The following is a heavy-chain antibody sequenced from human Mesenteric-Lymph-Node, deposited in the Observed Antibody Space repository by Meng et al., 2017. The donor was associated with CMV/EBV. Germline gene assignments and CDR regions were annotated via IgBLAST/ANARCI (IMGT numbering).Heavy chain of an antibody. CDR2: FYSGASI. D-gene: IGHD2-21*01. Sequence: GESLKISCAASGFTVSSHYMSWVRQAPGKGLEWVSVFYSGASIYYADSVKGRCTISRDKSKNTVYLQMNSLRAEDTAVYYCASGDSFSLGAFDVWGQGTMVTVSS. J-gene: IGHJ3*01. CDR3: ASGDSFSLGAFDV. CDR1: GFTVSSHY. V-gene: IGHV3-66*02.